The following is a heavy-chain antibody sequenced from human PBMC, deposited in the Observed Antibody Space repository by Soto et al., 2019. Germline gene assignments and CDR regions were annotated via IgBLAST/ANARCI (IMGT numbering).Heavy chain of an antibody. J-gene: IGHJ6*02. V-gene: IGHV1-3*01. CDR3: ARDMAFGGVNPRMDV. CDR2: INAGNGNT. CDR1: GYTFTSYA. Sequence: ASVKVSCKASGYTFTSYAMHWVRQAPGQRLGWMGWINAGNGNTKYSQKFQGRVTITRDTSASTAYMELSSLRSEDTAVYYCARDMAFGGVNPRMDVWGQGTTVTVSS. D-gene: IGHD3-16*01.